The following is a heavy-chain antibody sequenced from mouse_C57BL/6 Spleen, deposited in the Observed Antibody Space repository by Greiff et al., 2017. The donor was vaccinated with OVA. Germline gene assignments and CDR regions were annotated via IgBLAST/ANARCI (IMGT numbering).Heavy chain of an antibody. CDR2: INPNNGGT. V-gene: IGHV1-18*01. CDR1: GYTFTDYN. CDR3: ERKNHWDFDV. J-gene: IGHJ1*03. Sequence: VQLKESGPELVKPGASVKIPCKASGYTFTDYNMDWVKQSHGKSLEWIGDINPNNGGTIYNQKFKGKATLTVDNSSSTAYMELRSLTSEDTAVYYCERKNHWDFDVWGTGTTVTVSS.